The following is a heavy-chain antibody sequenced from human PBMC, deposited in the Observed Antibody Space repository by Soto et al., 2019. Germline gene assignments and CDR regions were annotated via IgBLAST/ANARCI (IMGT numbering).Heavy chain of an antibody. D-gene: IGHD4-17*01. J-gene: IGHJ3*01. CDR3: ARDRYYGPNSTFYF. V-gene: IGHV1-69*04. CDR1: GGTFSSYT. CDR2: IIPILGIA. Sequence: AASVKVSCKASGGTFSSYTISWVRQAPGQGLEWMGRIIPILGIANYAQKFQGRVTITADKSTSTAYMELSSLRSEDTAVYYCARDRYYGPNSTFYFWGQGTMVPVSS.